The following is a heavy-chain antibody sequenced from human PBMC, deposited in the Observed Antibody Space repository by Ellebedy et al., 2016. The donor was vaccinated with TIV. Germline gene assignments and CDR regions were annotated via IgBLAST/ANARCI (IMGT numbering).Heavy chain of an antibody. CDR1: GFTVSSNS. CDR2: VHSGGGT. CDR3: GRARRDGSNSYLDS. J-gene: IGHJ4*02. D-gene: IGHD5-24*01. Sequence: GESLKISCAASGFTVSSNSLTRVRQAPVQGLEWVSVVHSGGGTNSADSVKGRFTISRDNSKNTVSLQMNSLRAEDTAVYYCGRARRDGSNSYLDSWGRGTLVTVSS. V-gene: IGHV3-66*01.